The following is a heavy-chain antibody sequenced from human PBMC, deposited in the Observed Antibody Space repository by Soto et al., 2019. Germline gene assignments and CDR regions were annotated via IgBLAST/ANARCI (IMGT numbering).Heavy chain of an antibody. CDR2: INHSGST. V-gene: IGHV4-34*01. D-gene: IGHD2-2*01. CDR3: ASGKSIVVVTAAIRYYYYMDV. Sequence: SETLSLTCAVYGGSFSGYYWSWIRQPPGKGLEWIGEINHSGSTNYNPSLKSRVTISVDTSKNQFSLKLSSVTAADTAVYYCASGKSIVVVTAAIRYYYYMDVWGKGTTVTVSS. J-gene: IGHJ6*03. CDR1: GGSFSGYY.